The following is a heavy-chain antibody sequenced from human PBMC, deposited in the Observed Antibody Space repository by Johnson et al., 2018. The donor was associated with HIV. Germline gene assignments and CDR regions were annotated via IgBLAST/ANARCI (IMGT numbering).Heavy chain of an antibody. CDR1: GFTFNNFA. CDR3: AKVRDYYDSSGYYYYDAFDI. V-gene: IGHV3-23*01. J-gene: IGHJ3*02. D-gene: IGHD3-22*01. Sequence: EVQLLESGGGVVQPGRSLRLSCAASGFTFNNFAMSWVRQAPGQGLQWVSVISGSGGSAYYADSVKGRFTISRDNSKNTLYLQMNSLRAEDTAVYYCAKVRDYYDSSGYYYYDAFDIWGQGTMVTVSS. CDR2: ISGSGGSA.